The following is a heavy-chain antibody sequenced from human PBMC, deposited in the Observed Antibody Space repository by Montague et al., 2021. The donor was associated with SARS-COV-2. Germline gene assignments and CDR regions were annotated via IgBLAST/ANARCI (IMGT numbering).Heavy chain of an antibody. Sequence: SLRLSCAASGFTFSRYAMSWVRQAPGKGLEWVPVIYVGGSSTYYADFVKGRFTISRDNSKNTLYLQMNSLRAEDTAVYYCAKGAGRYYDSSGYYGYWGQGTLVTVSS. CDR3: AKGAGRYYDSSGYYGY. CDR1: GFTFSRYA. CDR2: IYVGGSST. V-gene: IGHV3-23*03. D-gene: IGHD3-22*01. J-gene: IGHJ4*02.